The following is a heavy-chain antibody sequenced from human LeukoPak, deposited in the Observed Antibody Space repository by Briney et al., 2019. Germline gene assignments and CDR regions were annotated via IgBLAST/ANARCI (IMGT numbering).Heavy chain of an antibody. V-gene: IGHV3-9*01. CDR3: ATDRVIVVV. J-gene: IGHJ4*02. CDR2: ISWNSGTI. D-gene: IGHD3-22*01. CDR1: GFTFDDYA. Sequence: GGSLRLSCAASGFTFDDYAMHWVRHAPGKGLEWVSGISWNSGTIGYADSVKGRFTISRDNAKNSLYLQMNSLRAEDTALYYCATDRVIVVVWGQGTLVTVSS.